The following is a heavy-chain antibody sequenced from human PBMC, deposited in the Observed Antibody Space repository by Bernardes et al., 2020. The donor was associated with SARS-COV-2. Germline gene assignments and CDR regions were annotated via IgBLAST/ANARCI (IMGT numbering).Heavy chain of an antibody. V-gene: IGHV3-21*01. J-gene: IGHJ3*02. Sequence: GSLRLSCAASGFTFSSYSMNWVRQAPGKGLEWVSSISSSSSYIYYADSVKGRFTISRDNAKNSLYLQMNSLRAEDTAVYYCARARGSGGRGANAFDIWGQGTMVTVSS. D-gene: IGHD2-15*01. CDR1: GFTFSSYS. CDR3: ARARGSGGRGANAFDI. CDR2: ISSSSSYI.